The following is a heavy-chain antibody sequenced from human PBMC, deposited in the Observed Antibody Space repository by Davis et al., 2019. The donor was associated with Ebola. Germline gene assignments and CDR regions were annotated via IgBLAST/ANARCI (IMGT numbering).Heavy chain of an antibody. J-gene: IGHJ4*02. D-gene: IGHD1-14*01. V-gene: IGHV3-23*01. CDR1: GFTFSSYA. Sequence: GESLKISCAASGFTFSSYAMSWVRQAPGKGLEWVSAISGSGGSTYYADSVKGRFTISRDNSKNTLYLQMNSLRAEDTAVYYCAKKTILVSPGNYFDYWGQGTLVTVSS. CDR2: ISGSGGST. CDR3: AKKTILVSPGNYFDY.